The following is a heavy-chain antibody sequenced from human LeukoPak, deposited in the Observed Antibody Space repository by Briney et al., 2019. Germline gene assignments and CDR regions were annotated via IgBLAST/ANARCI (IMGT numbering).Heavy chain of an antibody. CDR1: GGTFSSYA. CDR3: ARAETPGIAAAGTDY. CDR2: IIPILGIA. Sequence: RSSVKVSFKASGGTFSSYAISWVRQAPGQGLEWMGRIIPILGIANYAQKFQGRVTITADKSTSTAYMELSSLRSEDTAVYYCARAETPGIAAAGTDYWGQGTLVTVSS. J-gene: IGHJ4*02. V-gene: IGHV1-69*04. D-gene: IGHD6-13*01.